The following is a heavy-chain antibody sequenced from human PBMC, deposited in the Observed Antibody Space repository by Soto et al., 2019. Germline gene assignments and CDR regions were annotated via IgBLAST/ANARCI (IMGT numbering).Heavy chain of an antibody. V-gene: IGHV3-48*04. CDR1: GFTFSSYW. Sequence: EVQLVESGGGLVQPGGSLRLSCAASGFTFSSYWMHWVRQAPGKGLVWVSYISSSGSTIYYADSVKGRFTISRDNAKNSLYLQMNSLRAEDTAVYYCARKSRVGAPYFDLWGRGTLVTVSS. CDR2: ISSSGSTI. CDR3: ARKSRVGAPYFDL. D-gene: IGHD1-26*01. J-gene: IGHJ2*01.